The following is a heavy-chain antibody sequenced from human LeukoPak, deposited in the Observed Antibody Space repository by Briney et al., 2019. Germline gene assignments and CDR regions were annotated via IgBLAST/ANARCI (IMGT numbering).Heavy chain of an antibody. CDR2: FYYSGKT. Sequence: SETVSLTCSVSGGSISSANYYWGWIRQPPGKGLDWIGSFYYSGKTYYNPSLKSRVTISVDTSKNQFSLKLSSVTAADTAVYYCTTRGTTVTTRFDYWGQGTLVTVSS. J-gene: IGHJ4*02. CDR1: GGSISSANYY. V-gene: IGHV4-39*07. D-gene: IGHD4-17*01. CDR3: TTRGTTVTTRFDY.